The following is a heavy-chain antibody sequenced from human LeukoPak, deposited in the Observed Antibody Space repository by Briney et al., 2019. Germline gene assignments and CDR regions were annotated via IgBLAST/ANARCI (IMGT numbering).Heavy chain of an antibody. CDR1: GGSISSGDYY. J-gene: IGHJ4*02. CDR2: IYYSGST. CDR3: ARAPYDSSGYYFDY. V-gene: IGHV4-30-4*08. Sequence: SETLSLTCTVSGGSISSGDYYWSWIRQPPGKGLEWIGYIYYSGSTYYNPSLKSRVTISVDTSKNQFSLKLSSVTAADTAVYYCARAPYDSSGYYFDYWGQGTLVTVSS. D-gene: IGHD3-22*01.